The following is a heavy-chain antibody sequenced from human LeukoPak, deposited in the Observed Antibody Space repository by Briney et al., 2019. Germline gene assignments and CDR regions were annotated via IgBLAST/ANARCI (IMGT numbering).Heavy chain of an antibody. CDR2: ISGSGGST. Sequence: GESLRLSCTASGFTFSTYAMNWVRQAPGKGLEWVTAISGSGGSTYYADAVKGRFTISRDNSKSTLYLQMNSLRAEDTAVYYCAKADYDFWSGSFDYWGRGSLVAVSS. D-gene: IGHD3-3*01. V-gene: IGHV3-23*01. J-gene: IGHJ4*02. CDR1: GFTFSTYA. CDR3: AKADYDFWSGSFDY.